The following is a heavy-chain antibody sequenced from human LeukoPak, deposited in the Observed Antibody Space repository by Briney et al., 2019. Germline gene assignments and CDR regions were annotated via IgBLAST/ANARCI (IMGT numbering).Heavy chain of an antibody. V-gene: IGHV4-34*01. CDR1: GGSFSGYY. D-gene: IGHD3-3*01. Sequence: SETLSLTCAVYGGSFSGYYWSWTRQPPGKGLEWIGEINHSGSTNYNPSLKSRVTISVDTSKNQFSLKLSSVTAADTAVYYCARGKLIRFLEWLWSYYYYGMDVWGQGTTVTVSS. CDR2: INHSGST. CDR3: ARGKLIRFLEWLWSYYYYGMDV. J-gene: IGHJ6*02.